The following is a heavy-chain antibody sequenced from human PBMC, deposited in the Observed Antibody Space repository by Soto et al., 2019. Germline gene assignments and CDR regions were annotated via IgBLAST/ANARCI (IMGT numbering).Heavy chain of an antibody. V-gene: IGHV3-21*01. Sequence: PGGSLRLSCAASGFIFSGDWMHWVRQAPGKGLEWVSSISSSSSYIYYADSVKGRFTTSRDNAKNSLYLQMNSLRAEATAVYYGSRDQNPYFDCPALDAFDICGHWTIVTVS. J-gene: IGHJ3*02. CDR3: SRDQNPYFDCPALDAFDI. D-gene: IGHD3-9*01. CDR2: ISSSSSYI. CDR1: GFIFSGDW.